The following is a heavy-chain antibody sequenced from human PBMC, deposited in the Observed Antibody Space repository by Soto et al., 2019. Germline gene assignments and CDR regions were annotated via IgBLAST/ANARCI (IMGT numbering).Heavy chain of an antibody. Sequence: GESLKIYCQGPGYTFSNHWINWVRLVPGKGLEWMGIIFPRDSDTRYSPSLQGQVIISVDKSTNTAYLQWTRLTDSDTAIYYCAKSIEGGPMDVWGQGTTATVS. J-gene: IGHJ6*02. CDR3: AKSIEGGPMDV. V-gene: IGHV5-51*01. CDR1: GYTFSNHW. D-gene: IGHD1-26*01. CDR2: IFPRDSDT.